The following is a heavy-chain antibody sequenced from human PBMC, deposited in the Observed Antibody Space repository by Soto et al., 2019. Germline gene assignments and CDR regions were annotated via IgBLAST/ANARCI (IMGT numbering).Heavy chain of an antibody. CDR3: ARRYGKNAFDI. V-gene: IGHV4-59*01. D-gene: IGHD5-18*01. CDR2: IYYSGST. Sequence: SDTLSLTCTVSVGSISSYYWSWIRQPPGKGLEWIGYIYYSGSTNYNPSLKSRVTISVDTSKNQFSLKLSSVTAADTAVYYCARRYGKNAFDIWGQGTMVT. CDR1: VGSISSYY. J-gene: IGHJ3*02.